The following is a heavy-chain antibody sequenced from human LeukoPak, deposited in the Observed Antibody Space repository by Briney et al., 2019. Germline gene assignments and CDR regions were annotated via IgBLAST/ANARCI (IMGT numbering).Heavy chain of an antibody. V-gene: IGHV2-70*11. CDR3: ARLTLTGETLGWFDP. D-gene: IGHD7-27*01. CDR1: GFSLSTSGMC. J-gene: IGHJ5*02. Sequence: SGPALVKPTQPLTLTCTFSGFSLSTSGMCVSWIRQPPGKALEWLARIDWDDDKYYSTSLKTRLTISKDTSKTQVVLTMTNMDPVDTATYYCARLTLTGETLGWFDPWGQGTLVTVSS. CDR2: IDWDDDK.